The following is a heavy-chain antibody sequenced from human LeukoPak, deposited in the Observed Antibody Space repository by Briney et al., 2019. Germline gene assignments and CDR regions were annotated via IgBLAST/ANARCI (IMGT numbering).Heavy chain of an antibody. D-gene: IGHD2-15*01. V-gene: IGHV3-74*01. J-gene: IGHJ4*02. Sequence: GGSLRLSCAASGFTFSYYWMHWVRQAPGKGLVWVSRISGDGSITDYADSVKGRFTISRDNAKNTLYLQMNSLRAEDTAVYYCVRELEGGLGDYWGQGTLVTVSS. CDR1: GFTFSYYW. CDR2: ISGDGSIT. CDR3: VRELEGGLGDY.